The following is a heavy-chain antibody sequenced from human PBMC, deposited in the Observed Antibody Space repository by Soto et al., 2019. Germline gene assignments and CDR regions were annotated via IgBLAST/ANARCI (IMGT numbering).Heavy chain of an antibody. CDR3: ASQDPGTSVDY. CDR2: IYRTGST. J-gene: IGHJ4*02. D-gene: IGHD1-7*01. V-gene: IGHV4-4*02. Sequence: SETLSLTCAVSGGSFTSNNWWTWVRQPPGQGLEWIGEIYRTGSTNYNPSLKSRVTISLDKSENQFSLKVTSLTAADTAVYYCASQDPGTSVDYWGQGTLVTVSS. CDR1: GGSFTSNNW.